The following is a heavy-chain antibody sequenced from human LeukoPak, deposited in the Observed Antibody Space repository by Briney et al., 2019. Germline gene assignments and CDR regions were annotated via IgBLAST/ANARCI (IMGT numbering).Heavy chain of an antibody. D-gene: IGHD6-19*01. Sequence: GGSLRLSCAASGFTFSSYGMSWVRQAPGKGLEWVSAISGSGGSTYYADSVKGRFTISRDNSKNTLYLQMNSLRAEDTAVYYCAKGPSSSSGWYRSWGQGTLATVSS. J-gene: IGHJ5*02. CDR2: ISGSGGST. V-gene: IGHV3-23*01. CDR1: GFTFSSYG. CDR3: AKGPSSSSGWYRS.